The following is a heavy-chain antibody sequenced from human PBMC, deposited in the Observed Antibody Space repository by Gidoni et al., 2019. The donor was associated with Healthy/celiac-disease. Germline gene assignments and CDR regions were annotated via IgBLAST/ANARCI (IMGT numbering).Heavy chain of an antibody. D-gene: IGHD7-27*01. CDR2: ISAYNGNT. V-gene: IGHV1-18*01. J-gene: IGHJ3*02. Sequence: GLEWMGWISAYNGNTNYAQTRQGRVTMTTDTSTSTAHMEPRGLSSDATAVYYCAGDPGETGVDFDIWGQGTTVTVSS. CDR3: AGDPGETGVDFDI.